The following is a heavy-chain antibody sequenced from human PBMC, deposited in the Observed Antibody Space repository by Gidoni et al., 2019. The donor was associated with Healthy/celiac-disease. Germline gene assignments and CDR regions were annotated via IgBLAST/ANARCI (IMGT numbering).Heavy chain of an antibody. CDR2: ISYDGSNK. CDR1: GFTVSSYA. Sequence: QVQLVESGGGVVQPGRSLRRSCAASGFTVSSYAMHWVRQAPGKGLEWVAVISYDGSNKYYADSVKGRFTISRDNSKNTLYLQMNSLRAEDTAVYYCARAFRDFWSGYMDFYYYYYGMDVWGQGTTVTVSS. D-gene: IGHD3-3*01. CDR3: ARAFRDFWSGYMDFYYYYYGMDV. J-gene: IGHJ6*02. V-gene: IGHV3-30-3*01.